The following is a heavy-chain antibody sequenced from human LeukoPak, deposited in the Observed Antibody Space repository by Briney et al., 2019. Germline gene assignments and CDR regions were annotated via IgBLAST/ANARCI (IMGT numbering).Heavy chain of an antibody. Sequence: PSETLSLTCTVSGGSISSYYWGWNRQPPGKGLQWIGYIHYSGSTDYNASLKSRVTISVDTSKNQFSLKLTSLTAADTAVYYCARENYFDYWGQGTLVTVSS. J-gene: IGHJ4*02. CDR3: ARENYFDY. V-gene: IGHV4-59*01. CDR2: IHYSGST. CDR1: GGSISSYY.